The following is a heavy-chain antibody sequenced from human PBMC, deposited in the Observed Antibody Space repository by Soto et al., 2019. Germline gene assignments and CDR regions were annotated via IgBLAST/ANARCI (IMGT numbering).Heavy chain of an antibody. CDR2: IYYSGST. CDR3: ATRTDYYYGSGSLGGMDV. CDR1: GGSISSGGYY. J-gene: IGHJ6*02. V-gene: IGHV4-31*03. Sequence: SETLSLTCTVSGGSISSGGYYWSWIRQHPGKGLEWIGYIYYSGSTYYNPSLKSRVTISVDTSKNQFSLKLSSVTAADTAVYYCATRTDYYYGSGSLGGMDVWGQGTTVTVSS. D-gene: IGHD3-10*01.